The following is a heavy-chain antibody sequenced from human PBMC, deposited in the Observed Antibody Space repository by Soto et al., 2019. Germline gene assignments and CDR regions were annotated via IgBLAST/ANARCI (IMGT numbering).Heavy chain of an antibody. CDR1: GYTFTGYY. CDR2: INPNSGGT. J-gene: IGHJ6*02. Sequence: ASVKVSCKASGYTFTGYYMHWVRQAPGQGLEWMGWINPNSGGTNYAQKFQGRVTMTRDTSISTAYMELSRLRSDDTAVYYCARDGSSSSLDGYYYGMDVWGQGTTVTVS. D-gene: IGHD6-6*01. CDR3: ARDGSSSSLDGYYYGMDV. V-gene: IGHV1-2*02.